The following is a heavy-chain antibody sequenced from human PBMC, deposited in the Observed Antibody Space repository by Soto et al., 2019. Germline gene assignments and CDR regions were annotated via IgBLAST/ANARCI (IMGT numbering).Heavy chain of an antibody. CDR1: GFTFSSYW. Sequence: EVQLVESGGGFVQPGGSLRLSCAASGFTFSSYWLIWVRPAPGKGLEWGANIKQDGSEKYHVDSVKGRFTISRDNAKNSLYLQMNRLRDEDTAVYYCASTYFDFWNGYYWGQGTLVTVSS. J-gene: IGHJ4*02. CDR3: ASTYFDFWNGYY. CDR2: IKQDGSEK. D-gene: IGHD3-3*01. V-gene: IGHV3-7*01.